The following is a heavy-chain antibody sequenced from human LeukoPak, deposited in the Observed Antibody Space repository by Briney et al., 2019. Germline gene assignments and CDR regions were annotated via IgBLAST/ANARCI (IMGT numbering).Heavy chain of an antibody. Sequence: GGSLRLSCAASGFIFSSYGLSWVRQAPGKGLEWVSAISGGGGSTHYDDSVKGRFTISRDNSKNTLYLQMNSLRAEDTAVYYCVARSGQLPYYFDYWGQATLVTVSS. J-gene: IGHJ4*02. CDR1: GFIFSSYG. V-gene: IGHV3-23*01. CDR3: VARSGQLPYYFDY. D-gene: IGHD6-25*01. CDR2: ISGGGGST.